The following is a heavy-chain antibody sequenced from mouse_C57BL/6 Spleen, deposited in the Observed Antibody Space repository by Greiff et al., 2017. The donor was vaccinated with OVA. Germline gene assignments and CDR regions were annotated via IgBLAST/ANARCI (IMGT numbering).Heavy chain of an antibody. J-gene: IGHJ1*03. Sequence: EVQRVESEGGLVQPGSSMKLSCTASGFTFSDSYMAWVRQVPEKGLEWVANINYDGSSTYYLDSLKSRFIISRDNAKNILYLQMSSLKSEDTATYYCARGGGDWYFDVRGTGTAVTVSS. CDR1: GFTFSDSY. CDR3: ARGGGDWYFDV. CDR2: INYDGSST. V-gene: IGHV5-16*01.